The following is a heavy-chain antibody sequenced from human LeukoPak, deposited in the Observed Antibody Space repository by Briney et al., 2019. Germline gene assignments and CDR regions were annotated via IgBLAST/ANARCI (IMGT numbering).Heavy chain of an antibody. Sequence: PSETLSLTCTVSGGSISSYYWSWIRQPPGKGLEWIGYIYYSGSTNYNPSLKSRVTISVDTSKNQFSLKLSSVTAADTAVYYCARGVAVVVPAANYFDYWGQGTLVTVSS. CDR1: GGSISSYY. J-gene: IGHJ4*02. D-gene: IGHD2-2*01. CDR3: ARGVAVVVPAANYFDY. V-gene: IGHV4-59*01. CDR2: IYYSGST.